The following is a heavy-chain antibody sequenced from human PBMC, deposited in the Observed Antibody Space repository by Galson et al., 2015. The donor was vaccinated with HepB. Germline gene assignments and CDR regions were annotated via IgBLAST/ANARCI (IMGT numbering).Heavy chain of an antibody. CDR2: LTGSGHYI. J-gene: IGHJ4*02. D-gene: IGHD4-23*01. CDR1: GFTFNIYS. V-gene: IGHV3-21*01. Sequence: SLRLSCAASGFTFNIYSMTWVRHAPGRGLEWVSSLTGSGHYIYYADSVKGRFTISRDNAKNSLYLQMNSPRAEDTAVYYCARDPGWMTTVVSLDSRFDNWGQGTPVTVSS. CDR3: ARDPGWMTTVVSLDSRFDN.